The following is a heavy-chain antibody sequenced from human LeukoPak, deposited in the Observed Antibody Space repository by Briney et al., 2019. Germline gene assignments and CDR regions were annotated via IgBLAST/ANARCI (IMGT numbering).Heavy chain of an antibody. CDR2: INPNSGGT. CDR3: ARDFADIYCSSTSCSDGY. V-gene: IGHV1-2*02. J-gene: IGHJ4*02. CDR1: GGTFSSYA. Sequence: ASVKVSCKASGGTFSSYAISWVRQAPGQGLEWMGWINPNSGGTNYAQKFQGRVTMTRDTSISTAYMELSRLRSDDTAVYYCARDFADIYCSSTSCSDGYWGQGTLVTVSS. D-gene: IGHD2-2*01.